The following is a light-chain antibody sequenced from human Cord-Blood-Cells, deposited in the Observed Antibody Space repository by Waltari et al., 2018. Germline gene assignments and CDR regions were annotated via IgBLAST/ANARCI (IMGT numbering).Light chain of an antibody. CDR3: CAYAGSSVV. CDR2: DGR. V-gene: IGLV2-23*01. J-gene: IGLJ2*01. Sequence: QSAPTQPASVSGPPGQSTTISCPGTRTDVGDYNFLSWYQQPPGKAPKPIIYDGRKRPSSVSNCFSGCKSGNTALLTIAALQADDEADYCCCAYAGSSVVFGGGTKLTVL. CDR1: RTDVGDYNF.